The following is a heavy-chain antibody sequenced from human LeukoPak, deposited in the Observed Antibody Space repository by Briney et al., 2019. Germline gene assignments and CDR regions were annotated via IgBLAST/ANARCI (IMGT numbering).Heavy chain of an antibody. V-gene: IGHV3-74*03. CDR1: GFTLSNYW. J-gene: IGHJ4*02. CDR3: ARGAGATNG. CDR2: INSDASRI. Sequence: GGSLRLSCAASGFTLSNYWMKWVRQAPGKGLEWVARINSDASRITYADSVKGRFTTSRDNAKNSLYLQMNYLRAEDTAVYYCARGAGATNGWGQGTLVTVSS. D-gene: IGHD1-26*01.